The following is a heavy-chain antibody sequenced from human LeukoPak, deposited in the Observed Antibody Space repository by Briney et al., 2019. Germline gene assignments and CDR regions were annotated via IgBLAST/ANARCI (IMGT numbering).Heavy chain of an antibody. V-gene: IGHV3-23*01. J-gene: IGHJ3*02. Sequence: GGSLRLSCAASGFTFRSYAMNWVRQAPGKGLEWVSAISGSGSATYYADSVKGRFTISRDNSKNTLCLQMNSLRAEDTAVYYCAKDQYGEAFDIWGPGTMVTVSS. D-gene: IGHD4-17*01. CDR1: GFTFRSYA. CDR2: ISGSGSAT. CDR3: AKDQYGEAFDI.